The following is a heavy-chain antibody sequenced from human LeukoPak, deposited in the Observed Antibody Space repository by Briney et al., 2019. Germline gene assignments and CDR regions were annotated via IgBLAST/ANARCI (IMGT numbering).Heavy chain of an antibody. V-gene: IGHV3-30*04. CDR1: GFTFSSYT. CDR2: ISYDGSNQ. CDR3: ARALTN. J-gene: IGHJ4*02. Sequence: GGSLRLSCAASGFTFSSYTMHWVRQPRGKGLEWVALISYDGSNQYYADSVKGRFTVSRDNSKNTLYVQMNSLRGDDTAVYYCARALTNWGQGTLVTVSS.